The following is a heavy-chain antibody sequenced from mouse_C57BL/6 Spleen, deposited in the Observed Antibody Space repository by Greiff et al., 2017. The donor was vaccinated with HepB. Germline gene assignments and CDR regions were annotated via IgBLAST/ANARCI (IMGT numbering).Heavy chain of an antibody. J-gene: IGHJ2*01. CDR1: GFTFSDYY. D-gene: IGHD2-4*01. CDR2: INYDGSST. Sequence: EVQVVESEGGLVQPGRSMKLSCTASGFTFSDYYMAWVRQVPEKGLEWVANINYDGSSTYYLDSLKSRFIISRDNAKNILYLQMSSLKSEDTATYYCARGYDYDLDYWGQGTTLTVSS. CDR3: ARGYDYDLDY. V-gene: IGHV5-16*01.